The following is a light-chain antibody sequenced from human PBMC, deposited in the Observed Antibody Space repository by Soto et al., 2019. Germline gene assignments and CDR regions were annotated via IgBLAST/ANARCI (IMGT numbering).Light chain of an antibody. CDR2: GAS. Sequence: LTQSPGTLSLSPGERATLSCRASQSVTSTYLAWYQQKPGQAPRLLIYGASNRATGIPDRFTGSGSGTDFTLTISRLEPEDFAVYYCQQYGSSPLTFGGGTKVEIK. CDR3: QQYGSSPLT. J-gene: IGKJ4*01. V-gene: IGKV3-20*01. CDR1: QSVTSTY.